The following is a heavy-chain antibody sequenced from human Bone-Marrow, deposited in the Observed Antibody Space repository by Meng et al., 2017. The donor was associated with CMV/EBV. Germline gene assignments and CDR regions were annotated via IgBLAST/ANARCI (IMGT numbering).Heavy chain of an antibody. Sequence: GESLKISCAASGFTFSSYEMNWVRQAPQKGPEWVATIKEDGSEEYYVDSVKGRFTLSRDNAKNSLYLQMNSLRAEDTAVYYCARYHWGGSCWDHWGRGTLVTVSS. J-gene: IGHJ4*02. CDR2: IKEDGSEE. CDR3: ARYHWGGSCWDH. CDR1: GFTFSSYE. D-gene: IGHD2-15*01. V-gene: IGHV3-7*01.